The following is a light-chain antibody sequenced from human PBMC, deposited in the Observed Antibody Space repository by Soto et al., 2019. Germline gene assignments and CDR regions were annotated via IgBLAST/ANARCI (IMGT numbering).Light chain of an antibody. CDR2: ATS. CDR3: QQTYNSPLT. CDR1: QDINMY. V-gene: IGKV1-39*01. Sequence: QMTQSPSSLSASVGDSVTITCRASQDINMYLSWYQQKPGKAPKLLIHATSNLQTGVPSRFSGSGSKTHFTLTINTLQSDDFATYFCQQTYNSPLTFGQGTKLEIK. J-gene: IGKJ5*01.